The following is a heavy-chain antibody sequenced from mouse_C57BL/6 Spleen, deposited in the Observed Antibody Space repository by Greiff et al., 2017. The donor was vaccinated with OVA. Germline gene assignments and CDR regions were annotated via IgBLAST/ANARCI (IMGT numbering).Heavy chain of an antibody. D-gene: IGHD2-4*01. V-gene: IGHV1-85*01. CDR3: ARRAYYDYDPFAY. J-gene: IGHJ3*01. CDR2: IYPRDGST. CDR1: GYTFTSYD. Sequence: QVQLKESGPELVKPGASVKLSCKASGYTFTSYDINWVKQRPGQGLEWIGWIYPRDGSTKYNEKFKGKATLTVDTSSSTAYMELHSLTSEDSAVYCCARRAYYDYDPFAYWGQGTLVTVSA.